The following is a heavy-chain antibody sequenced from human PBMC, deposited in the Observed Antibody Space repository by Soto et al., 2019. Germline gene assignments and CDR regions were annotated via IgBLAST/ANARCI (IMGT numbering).Heavy chain of an antibody. CDR3: VRGYNDVYYYYYYGMDV. D-gene: IGHD1-1*01. CDR2: IIPIFGTA. CDR1: GGTFSSYA. V-gene: IGHV1-69*01. Sequence: QVQLVQSGAEVKKPGSSVKVSCKASGGTFSSYAISWVRQAPGQGLEWMGGIIPIFGTANYAQKFQGRVTITADESTSTAYMELSSLRSEDTAVYYCVRGYNDVYYYYYYGMDVWGQGTTVTVSS. J-gene: IGHJ6*02.